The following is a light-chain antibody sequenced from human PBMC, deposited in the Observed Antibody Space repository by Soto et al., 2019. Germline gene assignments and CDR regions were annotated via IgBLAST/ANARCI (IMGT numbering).Light chain of an antibody. CDR1: QSVSSSY. J-gene: IGKJ2*01. Sequence: EIVLTQSPGTLSLSPGERATLSCRASQSVSSSYLAWYQQKLGQAPRLLIYGASSRATGIPDRFSGSGSGTDFTLTISRLEPEDFAVYYCQQYGSSRSFSQGTKLEIK. V-gene: IGKV3-20*01. CDR2: GAS. CDR3: QQYGSSRS.